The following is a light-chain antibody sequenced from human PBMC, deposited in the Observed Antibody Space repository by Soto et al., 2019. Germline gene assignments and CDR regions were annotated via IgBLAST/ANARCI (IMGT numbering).Light chain of an antibody. Sequence: DVQMTQSPSAMSASVGDRVTIACRASQDISRFVAWFQHKPGRAPERLIYGTSNLQPGVPSRFSGSGSGTEFTLAISDLQPEDFATYYCLQHNAYPYTFGQGTKLEIK. CDR2: GTS. V-gene: IGKV1-17*03. CDR3: LQHNAYPYT. J-gene: IGKJ2*01. CDR1: QDISRF.